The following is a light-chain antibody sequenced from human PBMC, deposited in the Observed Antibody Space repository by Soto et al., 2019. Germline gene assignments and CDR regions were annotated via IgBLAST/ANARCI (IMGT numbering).Light chain of an antibody. CDR1: QSVLYSSNNKNC. V-gene: IGKV4-1*01. J-gene: IGKJ4*01. CDR3: QQYYSTDPFT. CDR2: WAS. Sequence: DIVLTQSPDSLAVSLGERATINCKSSQSVLYSSNNKNCLAWYQQKPGQPPKVLIYWASTRQSGVPDRFSGSGTGTDFTLTITSLQAEDVAVYYCQQYYSTDPFTFGGGTKVEIK.